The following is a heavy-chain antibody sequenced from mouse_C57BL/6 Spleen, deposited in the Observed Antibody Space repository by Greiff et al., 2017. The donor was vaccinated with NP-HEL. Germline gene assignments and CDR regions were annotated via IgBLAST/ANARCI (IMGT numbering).Heavy chain of an antibody. V-gene: IGHV14-3*01. Sequence: VHVKQSVAELVRPGASVKLSCTASGFNIKNTYMHWVKQRPEQGLEWIGRIDPANGNTKYAPKFQGKATITADTSSNTAYLQLSSLTSEDTAIYYCARYDGYRPWFAYWGQGTLVTVSA. D-gene: IGHD2-3*01. CDR3: ARYDGYRPWFAY. CDR2: IDPANGNT. CDR1: GFNIKNTY. J-gene: IGHJ3*01.